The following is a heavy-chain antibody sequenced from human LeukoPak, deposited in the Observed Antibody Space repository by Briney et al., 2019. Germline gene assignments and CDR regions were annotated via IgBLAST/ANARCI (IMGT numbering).Heavy chain of an antibody. CDR2: IIPILGIA. CDR3: ARDPRYCSGGSCEENYFDY. D-gene: IGHD2-15*01. Sequence: ATVKVSCKASGGTFSSYAISWVRQAPGQGLEWMGRIIPILGIANYAQKFQGRVTITADKSTSTAYMELSSLRSEDTAVYYCARDPRYCSGGSCEENYFDYWGQGTLVTVSS. J-gene: IGHJ4*02. CDR1: GGTFSSYA. V-gene: IGHV1-69*04.